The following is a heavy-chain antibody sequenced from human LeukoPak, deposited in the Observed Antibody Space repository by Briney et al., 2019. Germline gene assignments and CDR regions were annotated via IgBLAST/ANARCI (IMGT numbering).Heavy chain of an antibody. CDR3: ARLIADRTIYDY. D-gene: IGHD6-6*01. CDR1: GFTFNSYW. J-gene: IGHJ4*02. V-gene: IGHV3-7*01. Sequence: GGPLRLSCAASGFTFNSYWMSWVRQAPGKGLGGVASIKQDGSEKYYVDSVKGRFTISRDNAKNSLYLQMNSLRAEDTAVYYCARLIADRTIYDYWGQGTLVTVSS. CDR2: IKQDGSEK.